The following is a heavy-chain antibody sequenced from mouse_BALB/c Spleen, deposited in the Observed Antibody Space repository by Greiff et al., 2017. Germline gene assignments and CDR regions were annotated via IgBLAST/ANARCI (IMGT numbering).Heavy chain of an antibody. CDR1: GFTFSSYG. V-gene: IGHV5-6-3*01. D-gene: IGHD1-1*01. J-gene: IGHJ4*01. Sequence: EVMLVESGGGLVQPGGSLKLSCAASGFTFSSYGMSWVRQTPDKRLELVATINSNGGSTYYPDSVKGRFTISRDNAKNTLYLQMSSLKSEDTAMYYCARDGSYGSYYAMDYWGQGTSVTVSS. CDR2: INSNGGST. CDR3: ARDGSYGSYYAMDY.